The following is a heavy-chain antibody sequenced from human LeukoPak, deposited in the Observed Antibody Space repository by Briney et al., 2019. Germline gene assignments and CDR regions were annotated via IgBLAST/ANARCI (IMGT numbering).Heavy chain of an antibody. CDR3: VRRVAESSSRWYLEI. V-gene: IGHV3-23*01. CDR2: IDGYGVTT. CDR1: GFTFSTYT. J-gene: IGHJ3*02. D-gene: IGHD6-13*01. Sequence: GGSLRLSCAASGFTFSTYTMSWVRQAPEKGLQWVSAIDGYGVTTFYADSVRGRFTTSRDNLKKTVYLQMNSLRAEDTAVYYCVRRVAESSSRWYLEIWGQGTLVTVSS.